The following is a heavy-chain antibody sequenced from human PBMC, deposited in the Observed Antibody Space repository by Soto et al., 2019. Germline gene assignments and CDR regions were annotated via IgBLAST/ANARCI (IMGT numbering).Heavy chain of an antibody. Sequence: ASVEVSCKPTGYTFSSYNINWVQQAPGQGREWMGWMNPNSGNTGYAQKFQGRVTMTRNHSIGTAYMELSSLRSEGTAVYYCARGLFTMGRGVSITEDAFDIWGQGTMVTVSS. V-gene: IGHV1-8*01. CDR2: MNPNSGNT. CDR1: GYTFSSYN. D-gene: IGHD3-10*01. CDR3: ARGLFTMGRGVSITEDAFDI. J-gene: IGHJ3*02.